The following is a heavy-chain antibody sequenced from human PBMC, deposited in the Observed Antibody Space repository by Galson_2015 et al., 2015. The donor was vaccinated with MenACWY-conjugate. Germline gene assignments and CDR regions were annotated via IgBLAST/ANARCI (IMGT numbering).Heavy chain of an antibody. D-gene: IGHD3-9*01. CDR1: GYTFTLYA. CDR2: INAGNGNT. V-gene: IGHV1-3*01. CDR3: ARGASPLTGDLKRDWFDP. J-gene: IGHJ5*02. Sequence: SVKVSCKAAGYTFTLYAMHWVRQAPGQRLEWMGWINAGNGNTKYSQKFQDRVIISRDIAASTVYMEVTSLGSEDTGVYYWARGASPLTGDLKRDWFDPWGQGTRLIVSS.